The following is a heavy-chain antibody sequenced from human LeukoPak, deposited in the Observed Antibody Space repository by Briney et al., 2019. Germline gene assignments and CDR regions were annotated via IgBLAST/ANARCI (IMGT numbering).Heavy chain of an antibody. CDR1: DGSISSGGYY. V-gene: IGHV4-31*03. Sequence: SETLSLTCTVSDGSISSGGYYWSWIRQHPGKGLEWIGYISYSGSTYYNPSLNSRVTISVGTSKSQFSLKLSSVTAADTAVYYCARVRGYSYGGLDYWGQGTLVTVSS. CDR3: ARVRGYSYGGLDY. D-gene: IGHD5-18*01. CDR2: ISYSGST. J-gene: IGHJ4*02.